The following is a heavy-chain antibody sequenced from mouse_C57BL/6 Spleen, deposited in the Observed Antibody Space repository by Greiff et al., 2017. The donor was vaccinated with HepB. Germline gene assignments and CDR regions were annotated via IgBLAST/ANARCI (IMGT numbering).Heavy chain of an antibody. CDR3: ARGDYDGAWFAY. V-gene: IGHV1-55*01. CDR1: GYTFTSYW. Sequence: QVQLQQPGAELVKPGASVKMSCKASGYTFTSYWITWVKQRPGQGLEWIGDIYPGSGSTNYNEKFKSKATLTVDTSSRTVYMQLSSLTSEDSAVYYCARGDYDGAWFAYWGQGTLVTVSA. J-gene: IGHJ3*01. CDR2: IYPGSGST. D-gene: IGHD2-4*01.